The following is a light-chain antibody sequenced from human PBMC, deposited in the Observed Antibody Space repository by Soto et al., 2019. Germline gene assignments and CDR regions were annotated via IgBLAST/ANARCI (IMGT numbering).Light chain of an antibody. CDR1: QSVRSN. Sequence: EIVMTQSPATLSVSPGERATLSCRASQSVRSNLAWYQQTPGQAPRLLIYGASTRASDIPARFSGSGSETEFTLTISSLQSEDFAVYYCQHYSDWQPWTFGPGTKVDIK. V-gene: IGKV3-15*01. CDR2: GAS. CDR3: QHYSDWQPWT. J-gene: IGKJ1*01.